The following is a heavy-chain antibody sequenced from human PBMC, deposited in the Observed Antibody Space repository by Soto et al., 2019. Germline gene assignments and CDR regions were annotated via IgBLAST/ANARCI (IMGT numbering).Heavy chain of an antibody. CDR3: ARAGGLNYYDSSGYSHSSPTDYYYGMDV. D-gene: IGHD3-22*01. Sequence: ASVKVSCKASGYTFTGYYMHWVRQAPGQGLELMGWINPNSGGTNYAQKFQGWVTMTRDTSISTAYMELSRLRSDDTAVYYCARAGGLNYYDSSGYSHSSPTDYYYGMDVWGQGTTVTVSS. V-gene: IGHV1-2*04. CDR2: INPNSGGT. CDR1: GYTFTGYY. J-gene: IGHJ6*02.